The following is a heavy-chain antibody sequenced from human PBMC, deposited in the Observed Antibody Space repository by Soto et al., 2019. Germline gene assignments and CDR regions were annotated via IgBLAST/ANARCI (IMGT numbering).Heavy chain of an antibody. Sequence: QEQLVQSGAEVKKPGSSGKVSCKASGGTFRSYGLTWVRHAPGQGVERIGGIIHIYATVNYARKIQGRVTISATKTTTTASMELSSLRSDDTAVYYCSRQRVTEIVEWFTKGYYYGMDVWGQGTTVIVSS. CDR1: GGTFRSYG. CDR2: IIHIYATV. D-gene: IGHD3-3*01. V-gene: IGHV1-69*06. J-gene: IGHJ6*02. CDR3: SRQRVTEIVEWFTKGYYYGMDV.